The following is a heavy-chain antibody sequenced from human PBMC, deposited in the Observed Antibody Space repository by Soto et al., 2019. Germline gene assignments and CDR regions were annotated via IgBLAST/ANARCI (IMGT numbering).Heavy chain of an antibody. Sequence: SETLSLTCAVYGGSFSGYYWSWIRQPPGKGLEWIGEINHSGSTNYNPSLKSRVTISVDTSKNQFSLKLSSVTAADTAVYYCARGSIYYDFWSGYSANWFDPWGQGTLVTVSS. CDR2: INHSGST. V-gene: IGHV4-34*01. J-gene: IGHJ5*02. CDR3: ARGSIYYDFWSGYSANWFDP. CDR1: GGSFSGYY. D-gene: IGHD3-3*01.